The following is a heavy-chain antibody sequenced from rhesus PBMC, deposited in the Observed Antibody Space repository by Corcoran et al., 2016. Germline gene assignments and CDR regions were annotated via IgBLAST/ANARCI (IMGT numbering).Heavy chain of an antibody. CDR1: GASLSRNW. CDR2: NKANTGST. V-gene: IGHV4-80*01. CDR3: ARHGEPMFDY. D-gene: IGHD1-44*01. Sequence: QVQLQESGPGLVEPSETLSLTCTVSGASLSRNWWSWIRQPPGKGREWFGENKANTGSTNYHPSLKSRLTISKDASKNQVSLRLSFVTAADTAIYYCARHGEPMFDYWGQGVLVTVSS. J-gene: IGHJ4*01.